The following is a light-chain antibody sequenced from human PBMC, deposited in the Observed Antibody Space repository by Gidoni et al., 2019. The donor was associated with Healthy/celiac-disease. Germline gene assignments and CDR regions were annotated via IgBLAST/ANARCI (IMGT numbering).Light chain of an antibody. V-gene: IGKV1-9*01. Sequence: IQLTQSPSFLSAAVGDRVTITCRASKGISSYLTWYHQKPGKAPKLLIYAASTLQTGVPSRFSGSGSGTEFTLTISSLQPEDFATYYCQQLNSYPLTFGGGTKVEIK. CDR3: QQLNSYPLT. CDR2: AAS. J-gene: IGKJ4*01. CDR1: KGISSY.